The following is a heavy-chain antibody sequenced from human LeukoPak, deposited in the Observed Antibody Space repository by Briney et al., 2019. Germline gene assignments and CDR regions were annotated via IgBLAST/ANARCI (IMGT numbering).Heavy chain of an antibody. D-gene: IGHD4-11*01. CDR1: GFTFSHFG. J-gene: IGHJ4*02. Sequence: GTSLRLSCEASGFTFSHFGMHWVRQAPGKGLEWVAVIWSDATNQYYGDSVKGRFTISRDNVKKTVALQMDSLRAEDTAVYYCANDAQRGYDYSNSLEHWGQGTLVTVSS. CDR2: IWSDATNQ. V-gene: IGHV3-33*06. CDR3: ANDAQRGYDYSNSLEH.